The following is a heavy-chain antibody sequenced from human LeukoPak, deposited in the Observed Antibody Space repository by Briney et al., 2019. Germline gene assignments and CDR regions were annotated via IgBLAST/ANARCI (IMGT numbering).Heavy chain of an antibody. CDR1: GFTFSYYS. CDR3: ARDSKLTTVTPVDY. V-gene: IGHV3-21*01. Sequence: GGSLRLSCAASGFTFSYYSMNWVRQAPGKGLEWVSFISSSSSYIYYADSVKGRFTISRDNAKNSLYLQMNSLRAEDTAVYYCARDSKLTTVTPVDYWGQGTLVTVSS. D-gene: IGHD4-11*01. J-gene: IGHJ4*02. CDR2: ISSSSSYI.